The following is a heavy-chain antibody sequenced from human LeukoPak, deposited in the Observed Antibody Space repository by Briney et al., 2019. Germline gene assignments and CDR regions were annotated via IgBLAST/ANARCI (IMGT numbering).Heavy chain of an antibody. Sequence: SETLSLTCTVSGYSISSGYYWGWIRQPPGKGLEWIGSIHHSGSTYYNPSLKSRVTISVDTSKNQFSLKLSSVTAADTAVYYCARDPQYYYDSSGYYYYFDYWGQGTLVTVSS. D-gene: IGHD3-22*01. CDR2: IHHSGST. V-gene: IGHV4-38-2*02. J-gene: IGHJ4*02. CDR1: GYSISSGYY. CDR3: ARDPQYYYDSSGYYYYFDY.